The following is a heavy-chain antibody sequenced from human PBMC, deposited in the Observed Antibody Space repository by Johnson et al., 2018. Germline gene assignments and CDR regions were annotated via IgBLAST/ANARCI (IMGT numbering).Heavy chain of an antibody. D-gene: IGHD6-19*01. CDR2: KSHDGISK. CDR3: AGEGYSSGRAGIFDM. V-gene: IGHV3-30*03. J-gene: IGHJ3*02. CDR1: GSIFSGYV. Sequence: QVRLVESGGGVVQHGRSLRLSCAASGSIFSGYVMHWVRPAPGKGLEWVARKSHDGISKQYGDSVKARFTISRDDSKNSLDLEMNSLRVEATAVYYCAGEGYSSGRAGIFDMWGQGTMVTVSS.